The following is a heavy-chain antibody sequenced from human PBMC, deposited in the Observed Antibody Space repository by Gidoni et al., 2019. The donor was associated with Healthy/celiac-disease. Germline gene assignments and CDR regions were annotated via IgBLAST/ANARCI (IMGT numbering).Heavy chain of an antibody. J-gene: IGHJ4*02. CDR1: GFTFSSYG. CDR2: IWYDGSNK. V-gene: IGHV3-33*01. D-gene: IGHD4-4*01. Sequence: QVQLVESGGGVVQPGRSLRLSCAASGFTFSSYGMHWVRQAPGKGLEWVAVIWYDGSNKYYADSVKGRFTISRDNSKNTLYLQMNSLRAEDTAVYYCARDGGGVTPFDYWGQGTLVTVSS. CDR3: ARDGGGVTPFDY.